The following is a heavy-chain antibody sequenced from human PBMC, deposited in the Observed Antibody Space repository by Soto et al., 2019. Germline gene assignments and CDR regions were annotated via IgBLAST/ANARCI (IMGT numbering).Heavy chain of an antibody. Sequence: SETLSLTCTVYGGSFSGYYWSWIRQPPGKGLEWIGEINHSGSTNYNPSLKSRVTISVDTSKNQFSLKLSSVTAADTAVYYCARAGTGYSSGWYYWGQGTLVTVSS. J-gene: IGHJ4*02. D-gene: IGHD6-19*01. V-gene: IGHV4-34*01. CDR1: GGSFSGYY. CDR3: ARAGTGYSSGWYY. CDR2: INHSGST.